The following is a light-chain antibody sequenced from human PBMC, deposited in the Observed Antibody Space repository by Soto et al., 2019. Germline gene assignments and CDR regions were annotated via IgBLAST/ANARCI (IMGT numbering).Light chain of an antibody. Sequence: EIVLTQSPATLSLSPGERATLSCRASQSVSNNYLAWYQQKPGQAPRLLIYGASNRATGIPDRFSGSGSGTDFTLTISNLEPEDFAVYYCQQHISWPLTFGGGTKVDIK. CDR1: QSVSNNY. V-gene: IGKV3-11*01. J-gene: IGKJ4*01. CDR2: GAS. CDR3: QQHISWPLT.